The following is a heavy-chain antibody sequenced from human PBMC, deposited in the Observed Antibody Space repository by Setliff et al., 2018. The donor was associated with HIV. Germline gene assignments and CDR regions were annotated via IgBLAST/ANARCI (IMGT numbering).Heavy chain of an antibody. CDR1: GGSVSTGNYC. Sequence: TLSLTCTVSGGSVSTGNYCWNWIRLPPGKGLEWIGYIFYSGSTNYNPSLKSRVTISVDTSKNQFSLRLNSVTAADTAIYYCTRRGADSYYPRPLDVWGKGTTVTVSS. D-gene: IGHD3-10*01. CDR3: TRRGADSYYPRPLDV. J-gene: IGHJ6*04. CDR2: IFYSGST. V-gene: IGHV4-61*01.